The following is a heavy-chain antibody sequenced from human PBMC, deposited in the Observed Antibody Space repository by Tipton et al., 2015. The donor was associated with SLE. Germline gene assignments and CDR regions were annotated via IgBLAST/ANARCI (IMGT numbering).Heavy chain of an antibody. D-gene: IGHD5-18*01. CDR3: ARPRGIQLGGNWFAP. CDR2: INHSGST. CDR1: GGSFSGYY. J-gene: IGHJ5*02. Sequence: TLSLTCAVYGGSFSGYYWSWIRQPPGKGLEWIGEINHSGSTNYNPSLKSRVTISVDTSKNQFSLKLSSVTAADTAVYYCARPRGIQLGGNWFAPWGQGTLVTVSS. V-gene: IGHV4-34*01.